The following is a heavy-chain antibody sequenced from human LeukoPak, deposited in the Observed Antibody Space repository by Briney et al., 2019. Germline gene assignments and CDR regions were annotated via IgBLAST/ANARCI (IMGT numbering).Heavy chain of an antibody. CDR3: ARDRGWLQYIDY. D-gene: IGHD5-24*01. Sequence: QSGGSLRLSCAVSGITLSNYGMTWVRQAPGKGLEWVAGISDTGGRTNYADSVKGRFTISRDTAKDSLYLQLNSLRAEDTALYYCARDRGWLQYIDYWGQGTLVTVSS. CDR1: GITLSNYG. CDR2: ISDTGGRT. J-gene: IGHJ4*02. V-gene: IGHV3-23*01.